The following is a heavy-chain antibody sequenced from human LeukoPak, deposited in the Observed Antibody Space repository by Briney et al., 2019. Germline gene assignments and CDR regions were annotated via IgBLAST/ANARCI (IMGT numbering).Heavy chain of an antibody. CDR3: PRASPAYGDFDY. CDR1: GLTVNDNY. CDR2: IFPDGQT. V-gene: IGHV3-53*01. Sequence: GGSLRLSCTLSGLTVNDNYMSWVRQAPGKGLEWVSLIFPDGQTYYADFVQGRFSISRDMSRNTLFLDMSSLRAEDTAVFFCPRASPAYGDFDYWGQGTLVTVSS. D-gene: IGHD4-17*01. J-gene: IGHJ4*02.